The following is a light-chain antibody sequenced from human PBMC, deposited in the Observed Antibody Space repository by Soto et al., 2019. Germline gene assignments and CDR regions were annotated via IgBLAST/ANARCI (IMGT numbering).Light chain of an antibody. J-gene: IGLJ1*01. CDR2: EVN. Sequence: QSVLTQPPSASGSPGQSVTISCTGTSSDVGGYNYVSWYQQHPGKAPKLMIYEVNKRPSGVPDRLSGSKSGNTASPTVSGLQAEDEADYYCSSYAGSTNPNFVFGTRTKVTVL. CDR3: SSYAGSTNPNFV. V-gene: IGLV2-8*01. CDR1: SSDVGGYNY.